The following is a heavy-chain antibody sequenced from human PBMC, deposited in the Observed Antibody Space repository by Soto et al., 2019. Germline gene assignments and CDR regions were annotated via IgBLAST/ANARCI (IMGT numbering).Heavy chain of an antibody. V-gene: IGHV3-30-3*01. CDR1: GFTFSSYA. J-gene: IGHJ4*02. CDR3: ARVGTGTIGVVYFDY. Sequence: QVQLVESGGGVVQPGRSLRLSCAASGFTFSSYAMHWVRQAPGKGLEWVAVISYDGSNKYYADSVKCRFTIYRDNSKNTLYLRMNSLRAEDTAVYYCARVGTGTIGVVYFDYWGQGTLVTVSS. D-gene: IGHD1-7*01. CDR2: ISYDGSNK.